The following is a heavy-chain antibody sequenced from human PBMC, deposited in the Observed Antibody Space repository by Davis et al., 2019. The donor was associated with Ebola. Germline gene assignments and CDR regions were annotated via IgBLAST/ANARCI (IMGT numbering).Heavy chain of an antibody. CDR3: ARGGASSQPLDC. J-gene: IGHJ4*02. D-gene: IGHD6-6*01. V-gene: IGHV4-38-2*02. Sequence: MPGGSLRLSCTVSGYSISSAYYWGWIRQTPGKGLEWIGIFSHSGSTDYSPSLKSRVTISIDTSKNQFSLRLTSVTAADTAVYYCARGGASSQPLDCWGQGTLVTVSS. CDR1: GYSISSAYY. CDR2: FSHSGST.